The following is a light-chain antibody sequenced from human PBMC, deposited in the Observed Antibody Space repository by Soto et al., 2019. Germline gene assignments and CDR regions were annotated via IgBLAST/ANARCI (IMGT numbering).Light chain of an antibody. J-gene: IGLJ1*01. CDR1: SSDVGDYNY. Sequence: QSVLTQPASVSGSPGQSITISCTGTSSDVGDYNYVSWYQQHPGKAPKLMIYEVSNRPSGVSNRFSGSKSGNTASLTISGLQAEDEADYYCTSYRSSNTPYVFGTGTKLTVL. V-gene: IGLV2-14*01. CDR2: EVS. CDR3: TSYRSSNTPYV.